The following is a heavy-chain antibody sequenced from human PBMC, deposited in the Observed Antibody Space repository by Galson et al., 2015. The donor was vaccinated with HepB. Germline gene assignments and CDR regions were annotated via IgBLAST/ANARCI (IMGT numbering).Heavy chain of an antibody. CDR3: ARMRGMAVAGTKRDPPGWFDP. D-gene: IGHD6-19*01. J-gene: IGHJ5*02. V-gene: IGHV1-18*04. Sequence: SVKVSCKASGYTFTSYGISWVRQAPGQGLEWMGWISAYNGNTNYAQKLQGRVTMTTDTSTSTAYMELRSLRSDDTAVYYCARMRGMAVAGTKRDPPGWFDPWGQGTLVTVSS. CDR1: GYTFTSYG. CDR2: ISAYNGNT.